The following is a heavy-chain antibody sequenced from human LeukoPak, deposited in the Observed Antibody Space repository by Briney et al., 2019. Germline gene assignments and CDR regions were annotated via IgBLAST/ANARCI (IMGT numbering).Heavy chain of an antibody. Sequence: PGGSLRLSCAASGFTFSHYAIYWVRQAPGKGLEWVALILYDGSNEYYADSVKGRFSISRDNSKHTLYLQMNSLRAEDTAIYYCATARGSTYYSDYWGQGTLVTVSS. CDR2: ILYDGSNE. D-gene: IGHD3-10*01. CDR3: ATARGSTYYSDY. V-gene: IGHV3-30-3*01. J-gene: IGHJ4*02. CDR1: GFTFSHYA.